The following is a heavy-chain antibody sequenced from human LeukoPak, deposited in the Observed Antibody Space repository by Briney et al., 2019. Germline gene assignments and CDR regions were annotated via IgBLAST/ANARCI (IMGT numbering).Heavy chain of an antibody. CDR2: IYSGGST. J-gene: IGHJ4*02. CDR1: GFTVSSNY. CDR3: ARVYIGRKRIDY. V-gene: IGHV3-66*01. Sequence: GGSLRLSCAASGFTVSSNYMSWVRQAPGKGLEWVSVIYSGGSTYYADSVKGRFTISRDNSKNTLYLQMNSLRAEDTAVYYCARVYIGRKRIDYWGQGTLVTVSS. D-gene: IGHD1-26*01.